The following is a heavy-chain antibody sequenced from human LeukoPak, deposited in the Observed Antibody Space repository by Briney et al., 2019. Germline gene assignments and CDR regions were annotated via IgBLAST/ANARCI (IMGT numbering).Heavy chain of an antibody. CDR1: GYSISSGYY. CDR2: IYHSGST. Sequence: SETLSLTCAVSGYSISSGYYWGWIRQPPGKGLEWIGSIYHSGSTYYNPSLKSRATISVDTSKNHFSLKLSSVTAADTAVYYCARHGIECSSTNCYWATVRYWGQGTLVTVSS. V-gene: IGHV4-38-2*01. D-gene: IGHD2-2*01. CDR3: ARHGIECSSTNCYWATVRY. J-gene: IGHJ4*02.